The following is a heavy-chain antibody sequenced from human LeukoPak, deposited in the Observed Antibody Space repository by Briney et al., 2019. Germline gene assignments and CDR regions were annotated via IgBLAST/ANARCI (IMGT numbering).Heavy chain of an antibody. D-gene: IGHD5-18*01. Sequence: ASVKVSCKASGGTFSSYAISWVRQAPGQGLEWMGGIIPIFGTANYAQKFQGRVTITTDESTSTAYMELSSLRSEDTAVYYCARDVTPDTAMVSQGAFDIWGQGTMVTVSS. J-gene: IGHJ3*02. V-gene: IGHV1-69*05. CDR2: IIPIFGTA. CDR1: GGTFSSYA. CDR3: ARDVTPDTAMVSQGAFDI.